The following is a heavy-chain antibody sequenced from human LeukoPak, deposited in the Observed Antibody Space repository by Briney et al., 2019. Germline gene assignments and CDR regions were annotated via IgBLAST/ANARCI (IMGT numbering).Heavy chain of an antibody. CDR3: ARRRAIWYFAL. J-gene: IGHJ2*01. D-gene: IGHD3-9*01. CDR1: GGSISSSSYY. Sequence: NPSETLSLTCTVSGGSISSSSYYWGWIRQPPGKGLEWLGGIYYSGSTYYNPSLRSRVTISVDTSKNQFSLKLSSVTAADTAVYYWARRRAIWYFALSGGDTLVTVSS. V-gene: IGHV4-39*01. CDR2: IYYSGST.